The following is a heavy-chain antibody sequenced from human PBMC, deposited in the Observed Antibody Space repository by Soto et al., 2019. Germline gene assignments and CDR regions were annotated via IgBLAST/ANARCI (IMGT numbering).Heavy chain of an antibody. V-gene: IGHV3-64D*06. CDR3: VKAAWAVAGT. D-gene: IGHD6-19*01. CDR1: GFTFSSYA. CDR2: ISDNGGST. J-gene: IGHJ5*02. Sequence: PGGSLRLSCSASGFTFSSYAMHWVRQAPGKGLEYVSAISDNGGSTYYADSVKGRFTISRDNSKSTLYLQMSSLRAEDTAVYYWVKAAWAVAGTWGQGTLVTVSS.